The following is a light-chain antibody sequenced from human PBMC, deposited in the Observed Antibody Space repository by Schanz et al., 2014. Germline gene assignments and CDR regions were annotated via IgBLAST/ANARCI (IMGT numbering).Light chain of an antibody. V-gene: IGLV2-8*01. CDR3: SSYTSSSTLV. CDR1: SSDVGGYKY. Sequence: QSALTQPPSASGSPGQSVTISCTGTSSDVGGYKYVSWYQLHPGKAPKLMIYEVNQRPSGVPDRFSGSKSGNTASLTVSGLQADDEADYYCSSYTSSSTLVFGGGTKVTVL. CDR2: EVN. J-gene: IGLJ2*01.